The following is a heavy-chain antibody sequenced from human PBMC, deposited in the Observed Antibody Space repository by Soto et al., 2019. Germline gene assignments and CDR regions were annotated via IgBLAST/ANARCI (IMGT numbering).Heavy chain of an antibody. D-gene: IGHD6-6*01. V-gene: IGHV4-61*01. CDR3: ARTSSSIVGRQHFDY. Sequence: SSETLSLTXTVSGGSVSSGSYYWSWIRQPPGKGLEWIGYIYYSGSTNYNPSLKSRVTISVDTSKNQFSLKLSSVTAADTAVYYCARTSSSIVGRQHFDYWGQGTLVTVSS. J-gene: IGHJ4*02. CDR1: GGSVSSGSYY. CDR2: IYYSGST.